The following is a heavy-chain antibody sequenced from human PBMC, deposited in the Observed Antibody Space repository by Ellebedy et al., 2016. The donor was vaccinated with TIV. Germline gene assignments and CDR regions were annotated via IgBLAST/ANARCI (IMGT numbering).Heavy chain of an antibody. V-gene: IGHV1-24*01. J-gene: IGHJ3*02. D-gene: IGHD4-17*01. Sequence: AASVKVSCKVSGYTLTELSMHWVRQAPGPGLEWLGGFVPEDGETIYAQKFQGRLTITEDTSTDTAYMEPSSLRSEDTAVYYCATVITTVTNCAFHIWGQGKMVTVSS. CDR1: GYTLTELS. CDR3: ATVITTVTNCAFHI. CDR2: FVPEDGET.